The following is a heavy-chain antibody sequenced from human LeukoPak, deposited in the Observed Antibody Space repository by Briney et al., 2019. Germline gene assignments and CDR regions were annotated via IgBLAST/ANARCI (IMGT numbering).Heavy chain of an antibody. CDR1: GFTFSSYG. J-gene: IGHJ4*02. V-gene: IGHV3-21*01. Sequence: KPGGSLRLSCAASGFTFSSYGMSWVRQAPGKGLEWVSSISSSGTYIYYADSVKGRFTISRDNAKNSLSLQLNSLRAEDTAVYYCARGPDGGSSWLFDYWGQGTLVTVSS. CDR2: ISSSGTYI. CDR3: ARGPDGGSSWLFDY. D-gene: IGHD6-13*01.